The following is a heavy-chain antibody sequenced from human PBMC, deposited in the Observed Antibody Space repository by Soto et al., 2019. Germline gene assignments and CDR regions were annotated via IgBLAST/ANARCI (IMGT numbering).Heavy chain of an antibody. V-gene: IGHV1-69*12. Sequence: QVQLVQSGAEVKKPESSVKVSCKAPGGTFSTYAISWVRQAPGQGLEWMGGIIPMFGTANYAQRFQDRVTITADETTKTVYMALSSLRSEDTAVYFCASGIQLWLRRINNGYSGWGQGTLVTVSS. J-gene: IGHJ4*02. CDR3: ASGIQLWLRRINNGYSG. D-gene: IGHD5-18*01. CDR1: GGTFSTYA. CDR2: IIPMFGTA.